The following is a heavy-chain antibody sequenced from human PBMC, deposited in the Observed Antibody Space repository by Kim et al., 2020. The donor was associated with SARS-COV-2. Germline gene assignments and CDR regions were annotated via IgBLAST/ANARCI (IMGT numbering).Heavy chain of an antibody. CDR3: ATDSAMTGLAHNWFDP. CDR1: GYTPPELS. V-gene: IGHV1-24*01. J-gene: IGHJ5*02. D-gene: IGHD3-9*01. CDR2: FDPEDGET. Sequence: ASVKVSCKVSGYTPPELSMHWVRQAPGKGLEWMGGFDPEDGETIYAQKFQGRVTMTEDTSTDTAYMELSSLRSEDTAVYYCATDSAMTGLAHNWFDPWGQGTLVTVSS.